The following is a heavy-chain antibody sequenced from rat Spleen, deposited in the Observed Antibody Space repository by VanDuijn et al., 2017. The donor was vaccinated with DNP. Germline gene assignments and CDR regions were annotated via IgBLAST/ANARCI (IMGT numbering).Heavy chain of an antibody. Sequence: EVQLVESGGDLVQSGRSLKVSCAASGFTFSDYYMAWVRQAPKKGLEWVASISYEGSSTYYGDSVKGRFTISRDNAKSTLYLQMNSLRSEDTATYYCARQGIAAISYWYFDFWGPGTMVTVSS. D-gene: IGHD1-2*01. CDR1: GFTFSDYY. V-gene: IGHV5-22*01. J-gene: IGHJ1*01. CDR2: ISYEGSST. CDR3: ARQGIAAISYWYFDF.